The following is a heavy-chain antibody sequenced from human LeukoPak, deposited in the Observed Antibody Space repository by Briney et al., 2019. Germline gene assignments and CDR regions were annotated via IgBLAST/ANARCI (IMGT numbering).Heavy chain of an antibody. CDR2: MNPNSGNT. CDR1: GYTFTSYD. CDR3: ATDLAAGTIDC. V-gene: IGHV1-8*01. D-gene: IGHD6-13*01. Sequence: GASVKVSCKASGYTFTSYDINWVRQATGQGLEWMGWMNPNSGNTGYAQRFQGRVTMTRDTSISTAYMELSRLRSDDTAVYYCATDLAAGTIDCWGQGTLVTVSS. J-gene: IGHJ4*02.